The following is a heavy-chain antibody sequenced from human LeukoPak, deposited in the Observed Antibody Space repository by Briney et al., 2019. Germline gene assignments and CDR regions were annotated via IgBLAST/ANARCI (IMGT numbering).Heavy chain of an antibody. CDR1: GFTFSSFG. J-gene: IGHJ4*02. D-gene: IGHD2-2*01. Sequence: GGSLRLSCAASGFTFSSFGMHWVRQAPGKGLEWVGRIKSKTDGGTTDYAAPVKGRFTISRDDSKNTLYLQMNSLKTEDTAVYYCTTDFIDVVVPAANTDYWGQGTLVTVSS. CDR2: IKSKTDGGTT. CDR3: TTDFIDVVVPAANTDY. V-gene: IGHV3-15*01.